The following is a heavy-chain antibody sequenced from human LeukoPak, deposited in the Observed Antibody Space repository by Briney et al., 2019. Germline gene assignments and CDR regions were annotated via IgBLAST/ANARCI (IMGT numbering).Heavy chain of an antibody. Sequence: PSETLSLTCTVSGGSISSGGYYWSWIRQHPGKGLEWIGYIYYSGSTYYNPSLKSRVTISVDASKNQFSLKLSSVTAADTAVYYCACLSGGYSYGEPDYWGQGTLVTVSS. J-gene: IGHJ4*02. CDR3: ACLSGGYSYGEPDY. CDR1: GGSISSGGYY. CDR2: IYYSGST. V-gene: IGHV4-31*03. D-gene: IGHD5-18*01.